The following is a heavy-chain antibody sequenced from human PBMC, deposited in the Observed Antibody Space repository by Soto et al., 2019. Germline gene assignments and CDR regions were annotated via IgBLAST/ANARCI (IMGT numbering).Heavy chain of an antibody. D-gene: IGHD1-26*01. CDR2: MSDSGDVI. J-gene: IGHJ1*01. CDR1: GFMFKDYA. V-gene: IGHV3-23*01. Sequence: PGGSLRLSCTASGFMFKDYAMTWVRQGPGKGLEWVSTMSDSGDVIYYRDSVKGRFTMSRDISKRTLYLQMNGLRAEDTAMYYCAKKLYSGTYYDLESWGPGTLVTVS. CDR3: AKKLYSGTYYDLES.